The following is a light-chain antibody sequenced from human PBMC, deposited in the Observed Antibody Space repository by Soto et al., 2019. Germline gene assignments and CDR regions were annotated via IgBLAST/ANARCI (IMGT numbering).Light chain of an antibody. CDR1: QGVSSY. Sequence: EIVLTQSPATLSLSPGARATLSCRASQGVSSYLAWYQQKPGQAPRLLIYDASNRSTGIPARFSGSGPGTDFTLTISSLEPEDFAVYYCQQRSNWALTFGGGTKVEIK. V-gene: IGKV3D-11*01. J-gene: IGKJ4*01. CDR3: QQRSNWALT. CDR2: DAS.